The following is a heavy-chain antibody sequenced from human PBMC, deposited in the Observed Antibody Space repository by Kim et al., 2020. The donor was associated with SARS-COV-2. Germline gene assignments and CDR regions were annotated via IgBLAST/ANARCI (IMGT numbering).Heavy chain of an antibody. Sequence: YNPSLKSRVTMSVDTSKNQFSLKLSSVTAADTAVYYCARDGLHLSIGMDVWGQGTTVTVSS. CDR3: ARDGLHLSIGMDV. D-gene: IGHD5-18*01. V-gene: IGHV4-4*07. J-gene: IGHJ6*02.